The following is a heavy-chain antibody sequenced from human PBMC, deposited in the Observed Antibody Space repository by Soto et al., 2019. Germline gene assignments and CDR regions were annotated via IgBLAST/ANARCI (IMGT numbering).Heavy chain of an antibody. V-gene: IGHV1-2*02. D-gene: IGHD2-15*01. CDR1: GYTFSDYY. Sequence: ASVKVSCKASGYTFSDYYMRWVRQAPGQGLEWMGWINPDSGGTNYAERFQGRVTMTRDTSISTAYMELRRLISDDTAVYYCARRYCSGGSCYPDYWGQGTLVTVSS. CDR3: ARRYCSGGSCYPDY. CDR2: INPDSGGT. J-gene: IGHJ4*02.